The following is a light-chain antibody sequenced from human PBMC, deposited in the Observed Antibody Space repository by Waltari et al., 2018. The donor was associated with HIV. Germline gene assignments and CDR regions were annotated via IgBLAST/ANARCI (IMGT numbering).Light chain of an antibody. CDR2: GAS. CDR1: QTVSSTS. Sequence: ETVLSQSHGPLSLSPGERATLSCRASQTVSSTSLAWYQQEPGQAPRLLIYGASSRATGIPDRFSGSGSGTDFTLTISRLEPEDFAVYYCQQYGSSPQTFGQGTKVEIK. CDR3: QQYGSSPQT. J-gene: IGKJ1*01. V-gene: IGKV3-20*01.